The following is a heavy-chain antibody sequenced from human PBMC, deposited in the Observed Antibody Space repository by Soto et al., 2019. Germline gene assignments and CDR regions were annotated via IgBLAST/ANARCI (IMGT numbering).Heavy chain of an antibody. Sequence: SVKVSCKASGGTFSSYAISWVRQAPGQGFEWMGGIIPIFGTASYAQKFQGRVTITADESTSTVYMELSSLRSEDTAVYYCACRHYDFWSGSVYMDVWGKGTTVTVSS. J-gene: IGHJ6*03. CDR2: IIPIFGTA. CDR1: GGTFSSYA. D-gene: IGHD3-3*01. CDR3: ACRHYDFWSGSVYMDV. V-gene: IGHV1-69*13.